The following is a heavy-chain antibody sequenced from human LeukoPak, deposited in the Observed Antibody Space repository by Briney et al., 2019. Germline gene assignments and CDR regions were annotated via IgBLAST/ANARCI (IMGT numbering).Heavy chain of an antibody. CDR2: LDNAGSIT. D-gene: IGHD3-22*01. V-gene: IGHV3-74*03. Sequence: GGSLRLSCAASGFTFSNYWIHWVRQATAKGLEWVSRLDNAGSITTYADSVKGRFTISRDNAENTLYLQMNSLRVEVTAVYYCVRSAFHAGSGNYYDYWGQGTLVTVSS. J-gene: IGHJ4*02. CDR3: VRSAFHAGSGNYYDY. CDR1: GFTFSNYW.